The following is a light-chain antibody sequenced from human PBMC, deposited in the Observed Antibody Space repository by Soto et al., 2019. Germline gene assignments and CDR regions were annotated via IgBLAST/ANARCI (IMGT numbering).Light chain of an antibody. V-gene: IGKV1-6*02. CDR1: QAIRNN. CDR2: AAS. Sequence: PSSLSAYVGDRVTITCRASQAIRNNLDWYQQKPGKAPKLLINAASTLQTGVPSRFSGSGSGTDFTLTITSLQPEDFATYYCQQLFDSPITFGQGTRLEIK. J-gene: IGKJ5*01. CDR3: QQLFDSPIT.